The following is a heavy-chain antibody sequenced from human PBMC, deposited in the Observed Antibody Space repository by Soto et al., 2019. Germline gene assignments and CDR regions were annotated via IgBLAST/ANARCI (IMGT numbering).Heavy chain of an antibody. V-gene: IGHV4-39*01. CDR1: GGSIRSSDYY. CDR2: INSGGSA. Sequence: SETLSLTCTVSGGSIRSSDYYWGWIRQPPGEGLEWIGNINSGGSAYYYPSLRSRVTISVDTSKNQFSLRLSSVTAADTAVYYCAGQPTAGSYYDLGSYYYYDAMDVWGQGTTVT. J-gene: IGHJ6*02. D-gene: IGHD3-10*01. CDR3: AGQPTAGSYYDLGSYYYYDAMDV.